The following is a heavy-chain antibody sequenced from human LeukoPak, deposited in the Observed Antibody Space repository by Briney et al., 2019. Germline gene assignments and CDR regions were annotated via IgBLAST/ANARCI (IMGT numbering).Heavy chain of an antibody. CDR3: AKDLVGCSGGSCYATTGGLDY. CDR2: ISGSGGST. Sequence: GGSLRLSCAASGFTFSSYAVSWVRQAPGKGLEWVSAISGSGGSTYYADSVKGRFTISRDNSKNTLYLQMNSLRAEDTAVYYCAKDLVGCSGGSCYATTGGLDYWGQGTLVTVSS. V-gene: IGHV3-23*01. D-gene: IGHD2-15*01. J-gene: IGHJ4*02. CDR1: GFTFSSYA.